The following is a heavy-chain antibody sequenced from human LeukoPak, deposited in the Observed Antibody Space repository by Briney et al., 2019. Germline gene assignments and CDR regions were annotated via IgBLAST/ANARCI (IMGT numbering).Heavy chain of an antibody. V-gene: IGHV3-74*01. CDR2: ITNDGSTT. J-gene: IGHJ3*02. CDR1: GFTFSSYW. Sequence: GGSLRLSCAGSGFTFSSYWRHWVRQAPGKGLVWVSRITNDGSTTSYADSVKGRFTIARDNAKNTLYLQMNSLRAEDTAVYYCASQYCGSTSCYGFDAFDIWGQGTKVTVSS. CDR3: ASQYCGSTSCYGFDAFDI. D-gene: IGHD2-2*01.